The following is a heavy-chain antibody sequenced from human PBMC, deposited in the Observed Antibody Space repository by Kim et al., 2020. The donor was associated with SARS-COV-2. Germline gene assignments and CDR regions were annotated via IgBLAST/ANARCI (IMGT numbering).Heavy chain of an antibody. D-gene: IGHD3-22*01. J-gene: IGHJ4*02. CDR1: GGSFSGYY. Sequence: SETLSLTCAVYGGSFSGYYWSWIRQPPGKGLEWIGEINHSGSTNYNPSLKSRVTISVDTSKNQFSLKLSSVTAADTAVYYCARGGRTSMIVVVPYYFDYWGQGTLVTVSS. CDR2: INHSGST. CDR3: ARGGRTSMIVVVPYYFDY. V-gene: IGHV4-34*01.